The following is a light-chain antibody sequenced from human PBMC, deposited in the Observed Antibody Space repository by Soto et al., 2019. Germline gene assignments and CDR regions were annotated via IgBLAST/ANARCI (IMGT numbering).Light chain of an antibody. CDR3: SSYAGSNNFGV. Sequence: QSLLTQPPSASGSPGQSVTISCTGTSSDVGGYNYVSWYQQHPGKAPKLMIYEVSKRPSGVPDRFSGSKSGNTASLTVSGLQAEDEADYYCSSYAGSNNFGVFGGGTKLTVL. CDR1: SSDVGGYNY. CDR2: EVS. J-gene: IGLJ2*01. V-gene: IGLV2-8*01.